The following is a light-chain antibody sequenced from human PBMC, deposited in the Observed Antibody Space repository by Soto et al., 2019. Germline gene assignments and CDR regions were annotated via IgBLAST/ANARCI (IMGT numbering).Light chain of an antibody. V-gene: IGLV2-14*03. CDR3: NSYTSRSPVV. CDR1: SSDVSGYNY. Sequence: QSALTQPASVSGSPGQSITISCTGTSSDVSGYNYVSWYQHHPGKAPKLMIYDVSNRPSGVSNRLSGSKAGNTASLTISGLQAADEDDYYCNSYTSRSPVVFGGGTKLTVL. J-gene: IGLJ2*01. CDR2: DVS.